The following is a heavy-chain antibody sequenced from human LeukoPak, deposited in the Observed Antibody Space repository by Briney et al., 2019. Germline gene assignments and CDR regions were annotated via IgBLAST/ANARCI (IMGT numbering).Heavy chain of an antibody. CDR3: ARAELKYSSSWYYFDY. J-gene: IGHJ4*02. Sequence: GGSLRLSCAASGFTFSSYWMHWVRQAPGKGLVWVSRINSDGSSTSYADSVKGRFTISRDNAKNSLYLQMNSLRAEDTAVYYCARAELKYSSSWYYFDYWGQGTLVTVSS. CDR1: GFTFSSYW. D-gene: IGHD6-13*01. CDR2: INSDGSST. V-gene: IGHV3-74*01.